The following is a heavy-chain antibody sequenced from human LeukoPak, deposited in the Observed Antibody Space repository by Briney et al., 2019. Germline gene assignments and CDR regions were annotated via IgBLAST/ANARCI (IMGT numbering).Heavy chain of an antibody. D-gene: IGHD4-17*01. CDR2: MNPKSGFT. J-gene: IGHJ4*02. V-gene: IGHV1-8*01. Sequence: ASVKVSCKASGYTFTSYDINWVRQATGQGLEWVGWMNPKSGFTGNAQKFQGRVTMTRDTAISTAYMELSSLRSEDTAVYYCARTDGDLDYWGQGTLITASS. CDR1: GYTFTSYD. CDR3: ARTDGDLDY.